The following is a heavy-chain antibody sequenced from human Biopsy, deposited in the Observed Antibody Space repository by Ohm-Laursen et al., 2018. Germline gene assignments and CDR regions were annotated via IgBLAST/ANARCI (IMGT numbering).Heavy chain of an antibody. CDR2: ISGRGAT. V-gene: IGHV4-59*01. Sequence: SDTLSLTCTVSGGSIRSDYWSWIRQSPRKGLEWIGHISGRGATNYNPSLRGRVTISVDTSKNQFSLRLRSVTPADTAIYYCARDRGYYSDRTVPGYFDLWGRGTLVTVSS. J-gene: IGHJ2*01. CDR1: GGSIRSDY. CDR3: ARDRGYYSDRTVPGYFDL. D-gene: IGHD3-22*01.